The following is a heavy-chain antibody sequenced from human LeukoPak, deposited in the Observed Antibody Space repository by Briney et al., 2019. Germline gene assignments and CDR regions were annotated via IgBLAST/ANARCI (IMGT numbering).Heavy chain of an antibody. CDR3: ARQRFTTRAYAGNWFDP. CDR2: IYTGDSDT. V-gene: IGHV5-51*01. J-gene: IGHJ5*02. D-gene: IGHD3-16*01. CDR1: AYTFTTYW. Sequence: GESLKISCKGSAYTFTTYWIGWVRQMPGKGLEWTGIIYTGDSDTRYSPSCQGQVTMSADKSINMAYLQWSSLKASDTAMYYCARQRFTTRAYAGNWFDPWGQGTLVTVSS.